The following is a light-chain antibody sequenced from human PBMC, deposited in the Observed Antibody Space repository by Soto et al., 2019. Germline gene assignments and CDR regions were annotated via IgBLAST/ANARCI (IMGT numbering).Light chain of an antibody. CDR2: AAS. CDR3: QKYNSAHLFT. V-gene: IGKV1-27*01. J-gene: IGKJ3*01. Sequence: DIQMTQSPSSLSASVGDRVTITCRASQGISNYLAWYQQKPGKVPKLMIYAASTLQSGVPSRFSGSGSGTDFTLTISSLQPEDVATSYCQKYNSAHLFTFGPGTKLDIK. CDR1: QGISNY.